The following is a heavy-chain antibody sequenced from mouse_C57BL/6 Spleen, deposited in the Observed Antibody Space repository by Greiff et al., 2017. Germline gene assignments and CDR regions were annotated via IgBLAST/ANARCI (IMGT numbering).Heavy chain of an antibody. CDR2: ISSGSSTI. D-gene: IGHD2-4*01. V-gene: IGHV5-17*01. CDR3: AIYYDYDRGYFDY. CDR1: GFTFSDYG. J-gene: IGHJ2*01. Sequence: EVKLVESGGGLVKPGGSLKLSCAASGFTFSDYGMHWVRQAPEKGLEWVAYISSGSSTIYYADTVKGRFTISRDNAKNTLFLQMTSLRSEDTAMYYCAIYYDYDRGYFDYWGQGTTLTVSS.